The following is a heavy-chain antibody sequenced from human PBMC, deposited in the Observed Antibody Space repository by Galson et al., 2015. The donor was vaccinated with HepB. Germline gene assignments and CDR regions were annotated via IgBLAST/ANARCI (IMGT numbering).Heavy chain of an antibody. CDR1: GYTFTSYS. V-gene: IGHV1-18*01. J-gene: IGHJ5*02. CDR2: ISAYNGNT. Sequence: SVKVSCKASGYTFTSYSISWVRQAPGQGLEWMGWISAYNGNTNYAQKLQVRVTMTTDTSTSTAYMELRSLRSDDTAVYYCARARTYSESYGRGIWFDPWGQGTLVTVSS. D-gene: IGHD1-26*01. CDR3: ARARTYSESYGRGIWFDP.